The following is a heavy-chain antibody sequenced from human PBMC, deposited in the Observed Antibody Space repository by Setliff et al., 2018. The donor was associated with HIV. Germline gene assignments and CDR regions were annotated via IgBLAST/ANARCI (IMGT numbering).Heavy chain of an antibody. CDR2: IYYSGNS. Sequence: SETLSLTCIVSGGSITTGDSSWSWIRQPPGKGLEWIGYIYYSGNSYYNPSLKSRVTLSVDTSKNQFSLKVNSVTAADTAVYYCAREVNIPVRGITDDAFDIWGQGTMVTVSS. J-gene: IGHJ3*02. D-gene: IGHD3-10*01. V-gene: IGHV4-30-4*08. CDR3: AREVNIPVRGITDDAFDI. CDR1: GGSITTGDSS.